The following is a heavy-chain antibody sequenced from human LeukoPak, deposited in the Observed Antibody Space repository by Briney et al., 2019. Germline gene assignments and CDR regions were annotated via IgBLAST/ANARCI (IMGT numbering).Heavy chain of an antibody. D-gene: IGHD3-22*01. CDR3: ARDLTYYYDSSGFYWDAFDI. CDR2: IIPIFGTA. Sequence: SVKVSCKASGGTFSSYAISWVRQAPGQGLEWMGGIIPIFGTANYAQKFQGRVTITADESTSTAYMELSSLRSEDTAVYYCARDLTYYYDSSGFYWDAFDIWGQGTMVTVSS. V-gene: IGHV1-69*01. CDR1: GGTFSSYA. J-gene: IGHJ3*02.